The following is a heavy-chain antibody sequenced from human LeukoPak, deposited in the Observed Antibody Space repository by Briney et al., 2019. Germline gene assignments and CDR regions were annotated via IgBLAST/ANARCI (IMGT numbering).Heavy chain of an antibody. CDR2: VNRDGSST. CDR3: ASTSSVYSDIHAGY. D-gene: IGHD2-15*01. Sequence: PGGSLRLSCAASGFTFSSSWMHWVRQAPGKGLVWVSRVNRDGSSTNYADSVKGRFTISRDNAKNTLYLHMNSLTDEDTAVYYCASTSSVYSDIHAGYCGQGPLVTVSS. J-gene: IGHJ1*01. V-gene: IGHV3-74*01. CDR1: GFTFSSSW.